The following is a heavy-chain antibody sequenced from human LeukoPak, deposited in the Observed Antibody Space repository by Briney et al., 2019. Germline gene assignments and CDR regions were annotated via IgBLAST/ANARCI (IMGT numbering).Heavy chain of an antibody. Sequence: GSLRLSCAASGFPFSSHSMNWVRQAPGKGLEWVSSISSCSSYIYYADSVKGRFTISRDNAKNSLYLQMNSLRAEDTAVYYCARADYGDFTFDYWGQGTLVTVSS. V-gene: IGHV3-21*01. D-gene: IGHD4-17*01. CDR3: ARADYGDFTFDY. J-gene: IGHJ4*02. CDR2: ISSCSSYI. CDR1: GFPFSSHS.